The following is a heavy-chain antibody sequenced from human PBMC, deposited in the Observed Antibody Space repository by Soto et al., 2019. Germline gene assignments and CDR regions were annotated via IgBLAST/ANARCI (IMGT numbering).Heavy chain of an antibody. D-gene: IGHD3-9*01. CDR2: TYYRSKWYN. CDR1: GDSVSSNSAA. Sequence: QTLSLTCAISGDSVSSNSAAWNCIRQSPSRGLECLGRTYYRSKWYNEYAVSVKSRITINPDTSKNQFSLQLNSVTPEDTAGYYCARELRYFDWLFKADWFDTWGQETLVTVSS. CDR3: ARELRYFDWLFKADWFDT. J-gene: IGHJ5*02. V-gene: IGHV6-1*01.